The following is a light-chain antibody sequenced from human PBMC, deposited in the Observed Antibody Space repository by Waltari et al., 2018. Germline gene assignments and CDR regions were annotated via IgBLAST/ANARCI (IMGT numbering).Light chain of an antibody. CDR3: QQYGSSPRT. V-gene: IGKV3-20*01. Sequence: EIVLTQSPGTLSLSPGERATLSCRPSQSVSSNSLAWYQQKPGQAPRLLIYAASSRATGIPDRFSGSGSGTDFTLTISRLEPEDFAVYYCQQYGSSPRTFGPGTKVDVK. CDR1: QSVSSNS. CDR2: AAS. J-gene: IGKJ3*01.